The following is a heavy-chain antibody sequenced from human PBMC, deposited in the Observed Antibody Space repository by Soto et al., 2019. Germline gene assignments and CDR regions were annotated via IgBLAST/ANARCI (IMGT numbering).Heavy chain of an antibody. CDR3: VATYGDYLDY. J-gene: IGHJ4*02. CDR1: GYKFTNYW. CDR2: IYPDDSDS. D-gene: IGHD4-17*01. V-gene: IGHV5-51*01. Sequence: GESLKISCKGSGYKFTNYWIGWVRQMPGKGLEWMAIIYPDDSDSRYSPSFQGQVTISADKSISTAYLQWSSLKASDTAIYYCVATYGDYLDYWGQGTLVTVSS.